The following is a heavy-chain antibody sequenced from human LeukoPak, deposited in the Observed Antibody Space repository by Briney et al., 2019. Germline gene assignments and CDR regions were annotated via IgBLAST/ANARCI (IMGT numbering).Heavy chain of an antibody. J-gene: IGHJ4*02. CDR3: AKPLLRLGELSLGY. CDR2: FSGSGGST. V-gene: IGHV3-23*01. D-gene: IGHD3-16*02. CDR1: GFPFSSLP. Sequence: GGPLSLSCAPPGFPFSSLPWSWVRRAPGRGLEGVSAFSGSGGSTYYADSVKGRFTISRDNSKNTLYLQMNSLRAEDTAVYYCAKPLLRLGELSLGYWGQGTLVTVSS.